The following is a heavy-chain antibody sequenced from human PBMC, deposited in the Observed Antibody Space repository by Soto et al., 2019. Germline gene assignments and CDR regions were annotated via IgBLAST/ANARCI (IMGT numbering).Heavy chain of an antibody. V-gene: IGHV3-7*01. CDR2: IKQDGSEK. CDR3: ASYASVAGTCSYYYCMDV. J-gene: IGHJ6*02. Sequence: PGGSLRLSCAASGFTFSSYWMSWVRQAPGKGLEWVANIKQDGSEKYYVDSVKGRFTISRDNAQNSLYLQMSSLRAEYSAVYYCASYASVAGTCSYYYCMDVWGRGTTVAVSS. D-gene: IGHD6-13*01. CDR1: GFTFSSYW.